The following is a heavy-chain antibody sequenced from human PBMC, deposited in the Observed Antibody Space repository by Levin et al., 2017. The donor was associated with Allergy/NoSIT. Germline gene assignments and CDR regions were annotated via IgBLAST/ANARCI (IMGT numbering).Heavy chain of an antibody. CDR2: ISSSSSTI. CDR3: VDTPGRGSGLGQ. D-gene: IGHD3-10*01. Sequence: GGSLRLSCAASGLTFSSYSMNWVRQAPGQGLEWVSYISSSSSTIYYADSVEGRFTISRDNTKKSLYLQMNSLRVEDTAVYYCVDTPGRGSGLGQWGLGTLVTVSS. J-gene: IGHJ4*02. V-gene: IGHV3-48*01. CDR1: GLTFSSYS.